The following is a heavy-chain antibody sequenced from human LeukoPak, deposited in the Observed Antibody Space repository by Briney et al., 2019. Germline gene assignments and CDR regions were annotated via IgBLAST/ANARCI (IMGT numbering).Heavy chain of an antibody. CDR3: AKWGDYDVLTGYYVSDY. J-gene: IGHJ4*02. CDR1: GFTFSNYA. D-gene: IGHD3-9*01. V-gene: IGHV3-23*01. Sequence: GGSLRLSCAAPGFTFSNYAMSWVRQAPGKGLEWVSAITGSGGNTYYADSVKGRFTISRDNSKNTVFLQMNSLRAEDTAVYYCAKWGDYDVLTGYYVSDYWGQGTLVTVSS. CDR2: ITGSGGNT.